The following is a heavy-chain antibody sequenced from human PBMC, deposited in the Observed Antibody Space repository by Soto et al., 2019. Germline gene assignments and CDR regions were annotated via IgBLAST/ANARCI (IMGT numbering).Heavy chain of an antibody. CDR1: GGTFSGYY. V-gene: IGHV4-34*08. D-gene: IGHD2-8*01. J-gene: IGHJ4*02. CDR3: AVGRLVYFDY. CDR2: INHSGST. Sequence: SETLSLTCAVYGGTFSGYYWSWVRQPPGKGLEWIGEINHSGSTNYNPSHKSRVTISVDTSKNQFSLKLSSVTAADTAVYYCAVGRLVYFDYWGQGTLVTVSS.